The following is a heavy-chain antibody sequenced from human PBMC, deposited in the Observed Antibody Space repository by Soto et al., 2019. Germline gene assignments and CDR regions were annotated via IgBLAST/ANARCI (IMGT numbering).Heavy chain of an antibody. CDR1: GYTFTSYA. CDR2: INAGNGNT. V-gene: IGHV1-3*01. D-gene: IGHD3-9*01. CDR3: ARVPRLRYFDRLLLGMDV. Sequence: ASVKVSCKASGYTFTSYAMHWVRQAPGQRLEWMGWINAGNGNTKYSQKFQGRVTITRDTSASTAYMELRSLRSDDTAVYYCARVPRLRYFDRLLLGMDVWGQGTTVTVSS. J-gene: IGHJ6*02.